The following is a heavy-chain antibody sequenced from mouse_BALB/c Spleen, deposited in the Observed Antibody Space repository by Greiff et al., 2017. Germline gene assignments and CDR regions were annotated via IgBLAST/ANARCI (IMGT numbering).Heavy chain of an antibody. J-gene: IGHJ4*01. CDR3: ARDRDGFYAMDY. V-gene: IGHV2-9*02. CDR2: IWAGGST. Sequence: VMLVESGPGLVAPSQSLSITCTVSGFSLTSYGVHWVRQPPGKGLEWLGVIWAGGSTNYNSALMSRLSISKDNSKSQVFLKMNSLQTDDTAMYYCARDRDGFYAMDYWGQGTSVTVSA. D-gene: IGHD2-3*01. CDR1: GFSLTSYG.